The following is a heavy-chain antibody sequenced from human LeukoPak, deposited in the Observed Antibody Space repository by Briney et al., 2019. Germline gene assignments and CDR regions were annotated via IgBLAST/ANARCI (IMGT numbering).Heavy chain of an antibody. D-gene: IGHD2-15*01. CDR2: IRSKANSYAT. Sequence: PGGSLRLSCAASGFTFSSYSMNWVRQASGKGLEWVGRIRSKANSYATAYAASVKGRFTISRDDSKNTAYLQMNSLKTEDTAVYYCTSGPYCSGGSCYDYWGQGTLVTVSS. CDR3: TSGPYCSGGSCYDY. V-gene: IGHV3-73*01. CDR1: GFTFSSYS. J-gene: IGHJ4*02.